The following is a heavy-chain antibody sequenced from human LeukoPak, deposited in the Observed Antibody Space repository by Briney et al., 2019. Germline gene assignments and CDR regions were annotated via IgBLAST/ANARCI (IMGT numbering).Heavy chain of an antibody. CDR1: GGSFSGYY. V-gene: IGHV4-34*01. J-gene: IGHJ4*02. CDR2: INHSGST. D-gene: IGHD2-2*02. Sequence: SETLSLTCAVYGGSFSGYYWSWIRQPPGKGLEWIGKINHSGSTNYNPSLKSRVTISVDTSKNQFSLKLSSVTAADTAVYYCARGATRGYCSSTSCYRSYYFDYWGQGTLVTVSS. CDR3: ARGATRGYCSSTSCYRSYYFDY.